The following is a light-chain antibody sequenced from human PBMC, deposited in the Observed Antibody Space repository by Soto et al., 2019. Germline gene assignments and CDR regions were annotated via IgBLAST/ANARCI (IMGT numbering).Light chain of an antibody. CDR1: SSDLGDYNS. Sequence: QSVLTQPASVSGSPGQSITIPCTGTSSDLGDYNSVSWYQHHPGKAPKLMIFDVHHLPSWISNRFSGSKSGNTASLTISGLQAEDEADYYCSSYTTGNTLVFGGGTKLTVL. V-gene: IGLV2-14*01. CDR2: DVH. CDR3: SSYTTGNTLV. J-gene: IGLJ2*01.